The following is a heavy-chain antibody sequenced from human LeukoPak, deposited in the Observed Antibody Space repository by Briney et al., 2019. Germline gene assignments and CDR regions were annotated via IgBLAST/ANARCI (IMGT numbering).Heavy chain of an antibody. CDR2: INAGNGNT. J-gene: IGHJ4*02. CDR3: ARDPAGHCTNGVCGYFDY. Sequence: GASVKVSCKASRYTFTSYTMHWVRQAPGQRLEWMGWINAGNGNTKYSQKFQGRVTITRDTSASTAYMELSSLRSEDTAVYYCARDPAGHCTNGVCGYFDYWGQGTLVTVSS. CDR1: RYTFTSYT. V-gene: IGHV1-3*01. D-gene: IGHD2-8*01.